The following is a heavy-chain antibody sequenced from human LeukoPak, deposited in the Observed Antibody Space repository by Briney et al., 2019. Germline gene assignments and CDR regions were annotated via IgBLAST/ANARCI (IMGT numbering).Heavy chain of an antibody. CDR1: GGSFSGYY. CDR3: ARDPTGYDILTGYYIEDY. J-gene: IGHJ4*02. V-gene: IGHV4-34*01. CDR2: INHSGST. Sequence: SETLSLTCAVYGGSFSGYYWSWIRQPPGKGLEWIGEINHSGSTNYNPSLKSRVTISVDTSKNQFSLKLSSVTAADTAVYYCARDPTGYDILTGYYIEDYWGQGTLVTVSS. D-gene: IGHD3-9*01.